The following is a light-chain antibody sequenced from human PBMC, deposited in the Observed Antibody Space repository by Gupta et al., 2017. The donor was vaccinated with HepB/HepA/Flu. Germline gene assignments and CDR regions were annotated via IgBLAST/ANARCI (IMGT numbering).Light chain of an antibody. CDR2: DAS. Sequence: EIVLTQSPATLSLSPGERATLSCRASQSVSSYLAWYQQKPGQAPRLLIYDASNRATGSPARFSGSGSGTDFTLTVSSREPEDFAVYYWQQRSNWLTFGGGTKVEIK. J-gene: IGKJ4*01. V-gene: IGKV3-11*01. CDR3: QQRSNWLT. CDR1: QSVSSY.